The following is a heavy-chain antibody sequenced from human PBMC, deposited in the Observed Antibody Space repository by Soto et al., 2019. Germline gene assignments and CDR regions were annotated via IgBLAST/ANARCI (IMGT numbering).Heavy chain of an antibody. CDR3: ARQYGSRYYFDY. CDR1: GGTFSSYT. V-gene: IGHV1-69*02. J-gene: IGHJ4*02. D-gene: IGHD3-10*01. Sequence: QVQLVQSGAEVKKPGSSVKVSCKASGGTFSSYTISWVRQAPGQGLEWMGRIIPILDIANYAQKFQGRVTITADKSTSTAYMELSSLRSEDTAVYYCARQYGSRYYFDYWGQGTLVTVSS. CDR2: IIPILDIA.